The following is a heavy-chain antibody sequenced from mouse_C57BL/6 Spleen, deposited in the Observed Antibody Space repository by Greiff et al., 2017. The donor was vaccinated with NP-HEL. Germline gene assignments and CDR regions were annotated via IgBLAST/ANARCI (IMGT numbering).Heavy chain of an antibody. CDR1: GYTFTSYG. V-gene: IGHV1-81*01. Sequence: VQLQQSGAELVRPGASVKLSCKASGYTFTSYGISWVKQRPGQGLEWIGEIYPRSGNTYYNEKFKGKATLTADKSSSTAYMQLRSLTSEDSAVYFCARCLGDGGHLDYWGQGTTLTVSS. CDR3: ARCLGDGGHLDY. CDR2: IYPRSGNT. J-gene: IGHJ4*01. D-gene: IGHD4-1*01.